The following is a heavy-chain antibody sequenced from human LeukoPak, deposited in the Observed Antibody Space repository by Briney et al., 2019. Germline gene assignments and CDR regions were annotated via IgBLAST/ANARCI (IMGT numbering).Heavy chain of an antibody. CDR1: GFTFSSYG. D-gene: IGHD3-22*01. J-gene: IGHJ4*02. V-gene: IGHV3-23*01. CDR2: ISGSGGST. CDR3: AINHYYDSSGYQYYFDY. Sequence: PGGSLRLSCAASGFTFSSYGMSWVRQAPGKGLEWVSAISGSGGSTYYADSVKGRFTISRDSSKNTLYLQMNSLRAEDTAVYYCAINHYYDSSGYQYYFDYWGQGTMVTVSS.